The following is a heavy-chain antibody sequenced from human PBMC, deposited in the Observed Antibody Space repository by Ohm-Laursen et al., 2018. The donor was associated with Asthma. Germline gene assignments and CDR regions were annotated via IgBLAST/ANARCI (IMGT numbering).Heavy chain of an antibody. CDR3: ARNWNHLDY. Sequence: SLRLSCAASGFTFGTYGMHWVRQAPGKGLEWVAVTSSEDSNKYYADSVQGRFTISRDNSKNTLYLQMNSLRPEDAAVYYCARNWNHLDYWGQGTLVTVSS. CDR2: TSSEDSNK. J-gene: IGHJ4*02. CDR1: GFTFGTYG. V-gene: IGHV3-30*03. D-gene: IGHD1-14*01.